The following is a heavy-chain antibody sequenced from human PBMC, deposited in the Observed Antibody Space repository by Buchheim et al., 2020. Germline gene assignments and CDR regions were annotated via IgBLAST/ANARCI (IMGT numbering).Heavy chain of an antibody. Sequence: EVQLVESGGGSVQPGGSLRLSCEASGFTFSDHYMDWVRQAPGRGLEWSGRRKNQINSYTTEYAAAVKGRLTISRDESKKSLSLQMNSLKTEDTAVYYCARVGLDYAMDVWGQGTT. CDR2: RKNQINSYTT. CDR1: GFTFSDHY. J-gene: IGHJ6*02. V-gene: IGHV3-72*01. CDR3: ARVGLDYAMDV. D-gene: IGHD3-16*01.